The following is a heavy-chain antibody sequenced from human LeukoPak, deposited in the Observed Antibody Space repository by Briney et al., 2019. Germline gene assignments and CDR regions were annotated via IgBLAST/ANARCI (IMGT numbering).Heavy chain of an antibody. CDR2: IRGSGGGT. J-gene: IGHJ4*02. D-gene: IGHD3-10*01. Sequence: PGGSLRLSCAASGFTFSRFPMTWVRQTPGKGLEWVSTIRGSGGGTDYTDSVKGRFTISRDYSKNTLFLQMNSLGAEDTAVYYCAKVQEWFGEYYFDYWGQGTLVTVSS. V-gene: IGHV3-23*01. CDR3: AKVQEWFGEYYFDY. CDR1: GFTFSRFP.